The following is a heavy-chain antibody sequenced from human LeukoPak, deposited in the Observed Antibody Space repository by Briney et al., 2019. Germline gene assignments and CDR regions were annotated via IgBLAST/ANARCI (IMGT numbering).Heavy chain of an antibody. J-gene: IGHJ4*02. CDR3: AKVRPTRFVESSGWLELGY. V-gene: IGHV3-43*02. CDR1: GFTFDDYA. D-gene: IGHD6-19*01. CDR2: ISVDGSRT. Sequence: GGSLRLSCAASGFTFDDYAMHWVRQAPGKGLEWVSLISVDGSRTYYADSVKGRFTISRDNSKNSLYLQMNSLRTEDTAFYYCAKVRPTRFVESSGWLELGYWGQGTLVTVSS.